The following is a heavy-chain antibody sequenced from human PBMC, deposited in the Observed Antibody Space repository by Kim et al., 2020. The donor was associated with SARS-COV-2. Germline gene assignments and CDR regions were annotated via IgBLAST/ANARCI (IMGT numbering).Heavy chain of an antibody. D-gene: IGHD4-17*01. J-gene: IGHJ4*02. V-gene: IGHV4-59*01. CDR3: AREVQYGDYGHSGFDY. Sequence: SRKRRVTISVDTSKNQFSLKLSSVTAADTAVYYCAREVQYGDYGHSGFDYWGQGTLVTVSS.